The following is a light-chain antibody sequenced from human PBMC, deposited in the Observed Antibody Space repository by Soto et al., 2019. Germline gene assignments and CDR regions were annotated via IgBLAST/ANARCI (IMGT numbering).Light chain of an antibody. V-gene: IGKV3-15*01. J-gene: IGKJ5*01. Sequence: EIVLTQSPGTLSLSPGERATLSCRASQSVSSSYLAWYQQKPGQAPRLLIYGASTRATGIPARFSGSGSGTEFTLTISSLQSDDSAVYYCQQYDNWPPITFGQGTRLEIK. CDR3: QQYDNWPPIT. CDR2: GAS. CDR1: QSVSSSY.